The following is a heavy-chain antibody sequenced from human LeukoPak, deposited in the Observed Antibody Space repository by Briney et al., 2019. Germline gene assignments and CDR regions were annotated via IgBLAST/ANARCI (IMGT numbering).Heavy chain of an antibody. V-gene: IGHV3-21*04. D-gene: IGHD5-18*01. CDR1: GFTFSSYS. CDR3: AKDLKGVTPYYFDY. Sequence: GGSLRLSCAASGFTFSSYSMTWVRQAPGKGLEWVSSISSSSSYIYYADSVKGRFTISRDNAKNSLYLQMNSLRAEDTAVYYCAKDLKGVTPYYFDYWGQGTLVTVSS. J-gene: IGHJ4*02. CDR2: ISSSSSYI.